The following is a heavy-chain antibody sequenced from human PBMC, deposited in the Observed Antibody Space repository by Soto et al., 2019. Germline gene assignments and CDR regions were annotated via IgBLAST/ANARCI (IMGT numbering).Heavy chain of an antibody. V-gene: IGHV1-69*01. J-gene: IGHJ4*02. CDR1: GGTFSTYA. Sequence: QVQLAQSGAEVKKPGSSVKVSCKASGGTFSTYAITWVRQAPGQGLEWLGGIIPIFGTTDYARKFQGRVTITAAESTSTVFIDLSSLTSEDTAVYYCARGVGAYYFDYWGQGTLVTVSS. CDR3: ARGVGAYYFDY. CDR2: IIPIFGTT. D-gene: IGHD1-26*01.